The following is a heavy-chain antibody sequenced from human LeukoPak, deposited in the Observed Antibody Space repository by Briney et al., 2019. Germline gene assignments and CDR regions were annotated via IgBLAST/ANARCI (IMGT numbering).Heavy chain of an antibody. J-gene: IGHJ4*02. Sequence: GGSLRLSCAASGFTFSNTWMHWVRQAPGKGLEWVGRLKSKTDGGTTDYAAPVKGRFTISRDDSKNTLYLQMNSLKTEDTAVYYSTTSAPYLSDCWGQGTLVTVSS. CDR1: GFTFSNTW. CDR3: TTSAPYLSDC. V-gene: IGHV3-15*01. D-gene: IGHD2-21*01. CDR2: LKSKTDGGTT.